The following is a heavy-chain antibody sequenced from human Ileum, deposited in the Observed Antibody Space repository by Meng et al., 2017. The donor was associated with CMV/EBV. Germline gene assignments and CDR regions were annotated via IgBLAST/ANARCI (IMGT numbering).Heavy chain of an antibody. V-gene: IGHV3-53*01. J-gene: IGHJ6*02. CDR2: IYSGGTT. Sequence: SCAACGFTVSTSCMIWVRQAPGKGLEWVAVIYSGGTTYYADSVKGRFIISRDNSKNTLYLQMNSLTAEDTAVYYCARERNYYYYGMDVWGQGTTVTVSS. CDR3: ARERNYYYYGMDV. CDR1: GFTVSTSC.